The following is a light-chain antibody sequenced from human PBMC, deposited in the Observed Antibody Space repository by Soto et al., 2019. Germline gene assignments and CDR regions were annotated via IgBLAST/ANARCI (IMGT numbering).Light chain of an antibody. Sequence: QSVLTQPASVSGSPGQSITISCTGTSSDVGGYNYVSWYQQHPGKAPKLMIYEVSNRPSGVSNRFSGSKSGNTASLTISGXQAEDEADYSCSSYTSSSTRVFGTGTKSPS. CDR2: EVS. V-gene: IGLV2-14*01. CDR1: SSDVGGYNY. J-gene: IGLJ1*01. CDR3: SSYTSSSTRV.